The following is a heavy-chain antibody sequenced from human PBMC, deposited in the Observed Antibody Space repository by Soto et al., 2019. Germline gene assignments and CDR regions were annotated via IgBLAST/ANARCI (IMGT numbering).Heavy chain of an antibody. CDR1: GFSFSSYW. D-gene: IGHD3-16*01. CDR3: VRDVAFDYVN. CDR2: IKQDESEK. Sequence: EVQLVESGGGLVQPGGSLRISCTVSGFSFSSYWMSWVRQAPGKGLEWVASIKQDESEKYYVDSVKGRFTISRDNVDYSLFLQMNSLSADDTAVYFCVRDVAFDYVNWGQGTLVTVSS. J-gene: IGHJ4*02. V-gene: IGHV3-7*01.